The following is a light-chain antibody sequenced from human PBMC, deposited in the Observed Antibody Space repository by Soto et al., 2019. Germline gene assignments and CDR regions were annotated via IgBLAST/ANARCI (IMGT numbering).Light chain of an antibody. CDR1: QSVSSSH. CDR2: GAS. J-gene: IGKJ2*01. CDR3: QQYGSSPYT. V-gene: IGKV3-20*01. Sequence: EIVLTQSPGTLSLSPGERATLSCRASQSVSSSHLAWYQQKPGQAPRLFIYGASNRATGIPDRFSGSGSGTDFTLTISRLEPEDFAIYYCQQYGSSPYTFGQGTKLEIK.